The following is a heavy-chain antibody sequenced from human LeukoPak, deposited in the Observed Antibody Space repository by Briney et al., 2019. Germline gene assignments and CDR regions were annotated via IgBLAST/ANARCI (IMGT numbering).Heavy chain of an antibody. D-gene: IGHD2-15*01. CDR3: ARYCTGGSCYLDS. J-gene: IGHJ4*02. Sequence: GGSLRLSRAASGFTFSDFHMSWVRQAPGKGLEWVSGINWNGGSTGYADSVKGRFTISRDNVKNSLYLQMKSLRAEDTALYYCARYCTGGSCYLDSWGQGTLVTVSS. V-gene: IGHV3-20*04. CDR2: INWNGGST. CDR1: GFTFSDFH.